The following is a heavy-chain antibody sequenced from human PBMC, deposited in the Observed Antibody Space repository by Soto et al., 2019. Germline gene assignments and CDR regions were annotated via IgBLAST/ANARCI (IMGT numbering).Heavy chain of an antibody. CDR3: ATDNSSWYFDY. V-gene: IGHV3-23*01. D-gene: IGHD6-13*01. Sequence: PGGSLRLSCAASGFTFSTYAMTWVRQAPGRGLEWVSSISGSGVIISYADSVRGRLTISRDNSKSTLYLQMNSLRAEDTAVYYCATDNSSWYFDYWGQGTLVTVSS. CDR2: ISGSGVII. CDR1: GFTFSTYA. J-gene: IGHJ4*02.